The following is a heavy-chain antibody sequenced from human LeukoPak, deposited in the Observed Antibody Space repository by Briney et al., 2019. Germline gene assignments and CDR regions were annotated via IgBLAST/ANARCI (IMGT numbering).Heavy chain of an antibody. D-gene: IGHD4-11*01. CDR1: GFTFSSYS. J-gene: IGHJ4*02. V-gene: IGHV3-21*04. CDR3: ARDNWTVTPLGY. CDR2: ISSSSSYI. Sequence: GGSLRLSCAASGFTFSSYSMNWVRQAPGKGLEWVSSISSSSSYINYADSVKGRFTISRDNAKNSLYLQMNSLRAEDTAVYYCARDNWTVTPLGYWGQGTLVTVSS.